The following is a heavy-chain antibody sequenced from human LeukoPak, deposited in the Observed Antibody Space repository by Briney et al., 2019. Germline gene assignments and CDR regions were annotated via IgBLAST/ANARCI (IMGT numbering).Heavy chain of an antibody. CDR3: ARPYYGSVSYTDM. Sequence: ASVKVSCKASGYTFTGYYMHWVRQAPGQGLEWMGRINPNSGGTNYAQKFQGRVTMTRDTSISTAYMELSRLRSDYTAVYYCARPYYGSVSYTDMWGQGTLVTVSS. J-gene: IGHJ4*02. CDR2: INPNSGGT. CDR1: GYTFTGYY. D-gene: IGHD3-10*01. V-gene: IGHV1-2*06.